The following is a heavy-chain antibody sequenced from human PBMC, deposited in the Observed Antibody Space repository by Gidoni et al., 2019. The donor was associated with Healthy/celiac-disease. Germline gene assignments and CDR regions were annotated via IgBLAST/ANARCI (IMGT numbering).Heavy chain of an antibody. CDR3: ARASYYDFWSGYYPSNYYYYGMDV. J-gene: IGHJ6*02. CDR1: GFTFSDYY. D-gene: IGHD3-3*01. Sequence: QVQLVESGGGLVKPGGSLRLSCAASGFTFSDYYMSWIRQAPGKGLGWVSYISSSSSYTNYADSVKGRFTISRDNAKNSLYLQMNSLRAEDTAVYYCARASYYDFWSGYYPSNYYYYGMDVWGQGTTVTVSS. V-gene: IGHV3-11*06. CDR2: ISSSSSYT.